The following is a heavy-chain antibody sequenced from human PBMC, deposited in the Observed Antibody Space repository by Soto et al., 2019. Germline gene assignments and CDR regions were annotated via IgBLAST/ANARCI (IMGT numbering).Heavy chain of an antibody. CDR3: AREGVAAPYYYYGMDV. V-gene: IGHV4-59*01. J-gene: IGHJ6*02. D-gene: IGHD2-15*01. CDR2: ISYTGST. CDR1: GDSIRSYY. Sequence: XETLSLTCTVAGDSIRSYYWSWIRQPPGKGLDWIGYISYTGSTHYNPSLKSRVTISADTSKNQFSLKLSSVTTADTALYYCAREGVAAPYYYYGMDVWGQGSTVTVSS.